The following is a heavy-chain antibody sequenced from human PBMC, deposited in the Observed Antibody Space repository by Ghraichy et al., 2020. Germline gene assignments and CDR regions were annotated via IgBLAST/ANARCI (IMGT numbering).Heavy chain of an antibody. CDR1: GFTFSSYW. Sequence: GGSLRLSCAASGFTFSSYWMHWVRQAPGKGLVWVSRINSDGSSTSYADSVKGRFTISRDNAKNTLYLQMNSLRAEDTAVYYCARVIGILTGTDPLPYYYYYMDVWGKGTTVTVSS. D-gene: IGHD3-9*01. CDR3: ARVIGILTGTDPLPYYYYYMDV. CDR2: INSDGSST. V-gene: IGHV3-74*01. J-gene: IGHJ6*03.